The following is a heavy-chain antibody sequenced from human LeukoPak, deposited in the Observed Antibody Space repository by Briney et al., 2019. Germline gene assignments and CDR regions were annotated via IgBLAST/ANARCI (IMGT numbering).Heavy chain of an antibody. D-gene: IGHD3-10*01. CDR2: ISYDGSNK. Sequence: GGSLRLSCAASGFTFSSSGMHWVRQAPGKGLEWVAVISYDGSNKYYADSVKGRFTISRDNSKNTLYLQMNSLRAEDTAVYYCAKATMVRGVINYYYYGMDVWGQGTTVTVSS. J-gene: IGHJ6*02. V-gene: IGHV3-30*18. CDR1: GFTFSSSG. CDR3: AKATMVRGVINYYYYGMDV.